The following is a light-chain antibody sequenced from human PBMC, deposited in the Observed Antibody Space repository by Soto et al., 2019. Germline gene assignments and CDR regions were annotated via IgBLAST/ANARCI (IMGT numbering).Light chain of an antibody. J-gene: IGKJ3*01. V-gene: IGKV3-20*01. Sequence: EIVLTQSPGTLSLSPGERATLSCRASQGVTPAYLAWYQHKPGQAPRLLIYGASNRATGIPDRFSGSGSGTDFTLTITRLEPEDSAVYSCQHYGGSPLFTFGPGTRVDFK. CDR2: GAS. CDR3: QHYGGSPLFT. CDR1: QGVTPAY.